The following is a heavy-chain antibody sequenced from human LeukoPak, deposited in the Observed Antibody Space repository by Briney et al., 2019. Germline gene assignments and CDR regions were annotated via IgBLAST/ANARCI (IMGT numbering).Heavy chain of an antibody. CDR3: ARDRASGYCSSTSCSVGAFDI. CDR1: GFSFSKYW. CDR2: IKSKTDGGTT. V-gene: IGHV3-15*05. J-gene: IGHJ3*02. Sequence: GGSLRLSCAASGFSFSKYWMSWVRQAPGKGLEWVGRIKSKTDGGTTDYAAPVKGRFTISRDDSKNTLYLQMNSLRAEDTAVYYCARDRASGYCSSTSCSVGAFDIWGQGTMVTVSS. D-gene: IGHD2-2*03.